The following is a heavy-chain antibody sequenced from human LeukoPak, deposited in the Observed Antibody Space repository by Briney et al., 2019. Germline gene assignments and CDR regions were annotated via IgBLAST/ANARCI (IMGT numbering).Heavy chain of an antibody. CDR1: GFTFSSFA. V-gene: IGHV3-48*04. CDR3: ARDNYYDSSGYYSYYYYGMDV. CDR2: ISSSSSTI. D-gene: IGHD3-22*01. J-gene: IGHJ6*02. Sequence: PGGSLRLSCAASGFTFSSFAMSWVRLAPGKRLEWVSYISSSSSTIYYADSVKGRFTNSRDNAKNSLYLQMNSLRAEDTAVYYCARDNYYDSSGYYSYYYYGMDVWGQGTTVTVSS.